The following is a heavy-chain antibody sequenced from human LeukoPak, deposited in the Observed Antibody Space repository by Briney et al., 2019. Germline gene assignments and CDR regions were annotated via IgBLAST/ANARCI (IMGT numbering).Heavy chain of an antibody. Sequence: KPSQTLSLTCTVSGVSISGHHWTWIRQPPGTGLEWIGYFYDSGDFNYNPSLKSRVTIFMDMSNSQFSLTMSSVTAADTAMYYCARLLRPGGRKGDAFDIWGQGTMVTVSS. J-gene: IGHJ3*02. CDR2: FYDSGDF. V-gene: IGHV4-59*08. D-gene: IGHD1-26*01. CDR1: GVSISGHH. CDR3: ARLLRPGGRKGDAFDI.